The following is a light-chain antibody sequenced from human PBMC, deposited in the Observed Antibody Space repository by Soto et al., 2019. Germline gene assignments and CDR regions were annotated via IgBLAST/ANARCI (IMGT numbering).Light chain of an antibody. J-gene: IGKJ4*01. V-gene: IGKV1-5*03. Sequence: DIQMTQSPSTLSASVGDRVTITCRASQSIRGWLAWYQQKPGMVPKLLIYKASSLESGVPSRFSGTGSGTEFTLTISSLQPDDVATYYCQQYGSYPLTFGGGTKVEIK. CDR3: QQYGSYPLT. CDR1: QSIRGW. CDR2: KAS.